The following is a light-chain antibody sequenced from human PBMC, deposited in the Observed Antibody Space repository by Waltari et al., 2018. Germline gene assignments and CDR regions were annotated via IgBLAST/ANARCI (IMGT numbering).Light chain of an antibody. J-gene: IGLJ1*01. CDR3: SSYTSSNTHV. Sequence: QSALTQPASVSGSPGQSITISCTGTSSDVGGYNSVSWYQQHPGKAPKLMIYDVSKRPSGVSNRFSGSKSGNTASLTISGLQAEDEADYYCSSYTSSNTHVFGTGTKVTVL. CDR1: SSDVGGYNS. V-gene: IGLV2-14*01. CDR2: DVS.